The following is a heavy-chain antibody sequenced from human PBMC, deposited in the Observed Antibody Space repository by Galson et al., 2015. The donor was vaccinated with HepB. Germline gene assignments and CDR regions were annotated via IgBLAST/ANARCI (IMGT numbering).Heavy chain of an antibody. D-gene: IGHD3-3*01. CDR1: GGSISSGGYY. V-gene: IGHV4-31*03. J-gene: IGHJ5*02. CDR3: ARGESRYDFWSGYPHWFDP. Sequence: TLSLTCTVSGGSISSGGYYWSWIRQHPGKGLEWIGYIYYSGSTYYNPSLKSRVTISVDTSKNQFSLKLSSVTAADTAVYYCARGESRYDFWSGYPHWFDPWGQGTLVTVSS. CDR2: IYYSGST.